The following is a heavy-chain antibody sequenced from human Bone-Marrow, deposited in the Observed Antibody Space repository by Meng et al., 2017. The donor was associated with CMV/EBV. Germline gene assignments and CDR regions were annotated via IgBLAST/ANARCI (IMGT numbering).Heavy chain of an antibody. J-gene: IGHJ4*02. Sequence: KVSCKGSGYSFTSYWIGWVRQMPGKGLEWMGIIYPGDSDTRYSPSFQGQVTISADKSISTAYLQWSSLKASDTAMYYCARNGVYCSGGSCHYFDYWGQGTLVTVSS. CDR2: IYPGDSDT. CDR1: GYSFTSYW. V-gene: IGHV5-51*01. D-gene: IGHD2-15*01. CDR3: ARNGVYCSGGSCHYFDY.